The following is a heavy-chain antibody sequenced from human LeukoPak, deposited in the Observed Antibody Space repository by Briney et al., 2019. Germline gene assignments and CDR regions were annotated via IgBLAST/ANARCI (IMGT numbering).Heavy chain of an antibody. CDR1: GFPFSSYW. J-gene: IGHJ4*02. CDR3: TRVGYIDEGIDY. V-gene: IGHV3-7*04. Sequence: GGSLRLSCVASGFPFSSYWMTWVRQAPGRGLEWVANIKQDGSKKSYVDSVKGRFTISRDNAKNSLYLQMNSLRAEDTAIYYCTRVGYIDEGIDYWGQGTLVTVSP. CDR2: IKQDGSKK. D-gene: IGHD5-24*01.